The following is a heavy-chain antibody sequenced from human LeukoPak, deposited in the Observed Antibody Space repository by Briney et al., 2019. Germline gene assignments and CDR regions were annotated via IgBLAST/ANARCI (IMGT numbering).Heavy chain of an antibody. CDR1: GDSFSSNSAA. J-gene: IGHJ4*02. CDR3: ARGGDSPSYFDY. V-gene: IGHV6-1*01. Sequence: SQTLSLTCAISGDSFSSNSAAWNWIRQTPSRGLEWLGRTYYRSKLYNDYAVSVKSLITINPDTSKNQFSLQLNSVTPEDTAVYYCARGGDSPSYFDYWGQGTLVTVSS. CDR2: TYYRSKLYN. D-gene: IGHD3-22*01.